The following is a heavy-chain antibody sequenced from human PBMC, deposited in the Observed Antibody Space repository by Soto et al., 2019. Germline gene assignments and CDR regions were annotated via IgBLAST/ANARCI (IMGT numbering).Heavy chain of an antibody. CDR3: ARLTRYHWHYATPDYVMDA. J-gene: IGHJ6*02. V-gene: IGHV3-21*01. CDR1: GFTFSSYS. CDR2: ISSSSSYI. D-gene: IGHD1-7*01. Sequence: GGSLRLSCGASGFTFSSYSMNWVRQAPGKGLEWVSSISSSSSYIYYADSVKGRFTISRDNAKNSLYLQMKSLRAEDTAVYYCARLTRYHWHYATPDYVMDAWGQGTMVTVYS.